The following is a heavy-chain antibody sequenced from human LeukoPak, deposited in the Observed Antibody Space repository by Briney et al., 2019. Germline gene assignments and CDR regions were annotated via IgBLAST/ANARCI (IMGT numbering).Heavy chain of an antibody. J-gene: IGHJ4*02. CDR3: ARSTVATYYFDY. V-gene: IGHV1-18*01. D-gene: IGHD4-23*01. CDR2: ISAYNGNT. Sequence: ASVKVSCKASGYTFTSYGISWVRQAPGQGLEWMGWISAYNGNTNYAQKLQGRVTMTRDTSTSTVYMELSSLRSEDTAVYYCARSTVATYYFDYWGQGTLVTVSS. CDR1: GYTFTSYG.